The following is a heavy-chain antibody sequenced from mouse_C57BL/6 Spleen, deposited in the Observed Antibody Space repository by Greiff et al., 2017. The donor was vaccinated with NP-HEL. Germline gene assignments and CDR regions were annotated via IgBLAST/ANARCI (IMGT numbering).Heavy chain of an antibody. Sequence: DVKLVESGGGLVKPGGSLKLSCAASGFTFSSYAMSWVRQTPEKRLEWVATISDGGSYTYYPDNVKGRFTISRDNAKNNLYLQMSHLKSEDTAMYYCAREGTGRGYYFDYWGQGTTLTVSS. CDR1: GFTFSSYA. V-gene: IGHV5-4*01. CDR2: ISDGGSYT. D-gene: IGHD3-1*01. J-gene: IGHJ2*01. CDR3: AREGTGRGYYFDY.